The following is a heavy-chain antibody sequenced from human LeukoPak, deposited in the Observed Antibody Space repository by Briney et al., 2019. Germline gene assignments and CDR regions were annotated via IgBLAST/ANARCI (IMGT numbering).Heavy chain of an antibody. D-gene: IGHD2-2*01. CDR2: ISWNSGSI. CDR1: GFTFDDYA. V-gene: IGHV3-9*01. Sequence: HAGRSLRLSCAASGFTFDDYAMHWVRQAPGKGLEWVSGISWNSGSIGYADSVKGRFTISRDNAKNSLYLQMNSLRAEDTALYYCAKDGVALGYCSSTSCPIGYMDVRGKGTTVTVSS. CDR3: AKDGVALGYCSSTSCPIGYMDV. J-gene: IGHJ6*03.